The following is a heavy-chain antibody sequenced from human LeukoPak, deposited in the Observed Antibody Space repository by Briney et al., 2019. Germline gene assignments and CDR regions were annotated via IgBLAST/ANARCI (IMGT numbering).Heavy chain of an antibody. CDR2: ISGSGGST. J-gene: IGHJ4*02. CDR3: AKGPYYYDSSGYLH. CDR1: GFTFSSYA. V-gene: IGHV3-23*01. D-gene: IGHD3-22*01. Sequence: GGSLRLSCAASGFTFSSYAMSWVRQAPGKGLEWVSAISGSGGSTYYADSVKGRFTISRDNSKNTLYLQMNSLRAEDTAVYYCAKGPYYYDSSGYLHWGQGTLVTVSS.